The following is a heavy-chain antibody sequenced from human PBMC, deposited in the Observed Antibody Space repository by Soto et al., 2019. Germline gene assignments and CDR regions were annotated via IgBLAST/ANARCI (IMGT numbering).Heavy chain of an antibody. CDR1: GYTFTSYD. CDR3: ARGRTPSTLRVFEGLSRRDGMDV. CDR2: MNPNSSNT. D-gene: IGHD3-3*01. V-gene: IGHV1-8*01. J-gene: IGHJ6*02. Sequence: ASVKVSCKASGYTFTSYDINWVRQATGQALERMGWMNPNSSNTGYAQKFQGRVTMTRNTSISTDYMELSSLRSEDTAVYYCARGRTPSTLRVFEGLSRRDGMDVWVQGATVTVSS.